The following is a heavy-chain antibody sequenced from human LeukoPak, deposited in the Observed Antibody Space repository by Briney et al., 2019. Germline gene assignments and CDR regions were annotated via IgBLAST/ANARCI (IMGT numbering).Heavy chain of an antibody. CDR1: GYTFTGYY. CDR3: ARGIAVAHSWLDP. J-gene: IGHJ5*02. Sequence: ASVKVSCKASGYTFTGYYIHWVRQAPGQGLEWMGWISPNSGATKYAQKFQGRVTMTRDTSISTAYMELSRLRSDDTAVYYCARGIAVAHSWLDPWGQGTLVTVSS. V-gene: IGHV1-2*02. CDR2: ISPNSGAT. D-gene: IGHD6-19*01.